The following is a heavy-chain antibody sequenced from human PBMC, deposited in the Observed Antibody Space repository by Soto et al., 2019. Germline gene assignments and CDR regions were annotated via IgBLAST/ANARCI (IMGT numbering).Heavy chain of an antibody. Sequence: SETLSLTYSVSGGSISSSGYYWGWIRQPPGKGLEWIGIINYSGSTFYNPSLKSRLTISVDTSKNQFSVRLSSATAADTAVYYCSRQAQVVGSSVTDYWGPGTLVTVSS. D-gene: IGHD1-26*01. CDR2: INYSGST. CDR3: SRQAQVVGSSVTDY. CDR1: GGSISSSGYY. V-gene: IGHV4-39*01. J-gene: IGHJ4*02.